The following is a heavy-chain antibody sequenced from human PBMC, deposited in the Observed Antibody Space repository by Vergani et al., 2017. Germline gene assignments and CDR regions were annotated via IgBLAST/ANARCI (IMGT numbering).Heavy chain of an antibody. Sequence: QVQLVQSGAEVKKPGSSVKVSCKASGGTFSSYAISWVRQAPGQGLEWMGGIIPIFGTANYAQKFQGRVTITADESTSTAYLQWSSLKASDTAMYYCARHPRLMAADYWGQGTLVTVSS. J-gene: IGHJ4*02. CDR3: ARHPRLMAADY. CDR1: GGTFSSYA. V-gene: IGHV1-69*01. D-gene: IGHD5-24*01. CDR2: IIPIFGTA.